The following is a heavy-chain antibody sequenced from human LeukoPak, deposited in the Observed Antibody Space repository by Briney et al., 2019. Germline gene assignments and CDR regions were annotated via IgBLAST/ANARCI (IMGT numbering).Heavy chain of an antibody. CDR2: IYHSGST. Sequence: SQTLSLTCTVSGGSISSGYYWGWIRQPPGKGLEWIGSIYHSGSTYYNPSLKSRVTISVDTSKNQFYLKLSSVTAADTAVYYCARDSAYSSGDAFDIWGQGTMVTVSS. V-gene: IGHV4-38-2*02. D-gene: IGHD6-19*01. J-gene: IGHJ3*02. CDR1: GGSISSGYY. CDR3: ARDSAYSSGDAFDI.